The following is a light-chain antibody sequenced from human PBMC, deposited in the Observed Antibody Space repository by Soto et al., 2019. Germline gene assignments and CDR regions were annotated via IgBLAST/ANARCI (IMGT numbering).Light chain of an antibody. J-gene: IGKJ4*01. CDR3: QQYINSPLT. CDR2: GAS. Sequence: EIVLTQSPGTLSLSPGERATLSCRASQSLSSSYLAWYQQKPGQAPRLLIYGASTRATGIPDRFSGSGSGTDFTLTITRLEPEDFAVYYCQQYINSPLTFGGGTKVDIK. V-gene: IGKV3-20*01. CDR1: QSLSSSY.